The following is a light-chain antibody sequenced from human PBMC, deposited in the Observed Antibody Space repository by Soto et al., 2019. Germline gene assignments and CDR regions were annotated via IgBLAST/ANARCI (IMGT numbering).Light chain of an antibody. J-gene: IGKJ4*01. CDR3: QQRSTWPLT. Sequence: EIVLTQSPATLSLSPGERATLSCRASQSISSHLAWYQQKPGQAPRLLMYDASTRATGILARFSGRGSGTDFTLTISSLEPEDFAVYYCQQRSTWPLTFGGGNKVEIK. CDR1: QSISSH. V-gene: IGKV3-11*01. CDR2: DAS.